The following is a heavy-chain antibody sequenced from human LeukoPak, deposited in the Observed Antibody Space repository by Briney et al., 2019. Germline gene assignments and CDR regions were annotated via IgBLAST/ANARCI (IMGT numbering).Heavy chain of an antibody. D-gene: IGHD6-19*01. CDR3: AKDVPSYSSGWYPYYYYYGMDV. Sequence: GGSLRLSCAASGFTFSSYATSWVRQAPGKGLEWVSAISGSGGSTYYADSVKGRFTISRDNSKNTLYLQMNSLRAEDTAVYYCAKDVPSYSSGWYPYYYYYGMDVWGQGTTVTVSS. CDR1: GFTFSSYA. J-gene: IGHJ6*02. CDR2: ISGSGGST. V-gene: IGHV3-23*01.